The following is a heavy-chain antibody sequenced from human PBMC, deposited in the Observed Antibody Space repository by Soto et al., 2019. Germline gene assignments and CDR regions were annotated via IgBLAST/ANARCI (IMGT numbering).Heavy chain of an antibody. V-gene: IGHV3-13*01. CDR1: GFTFSNYD. CDR3: ARGRLISLYYFDY. Sequence: EVQLVESGGGLVQPGGSLRLSCAASGFTFSNYDMHWVRQVTGKGLEWVSTIGTAGATYYPGSVKGRFTISRENAKNSLYLQTNSLRAEDTAVYYCARGRLISLYYFDYWGQGTLVTVSS. CDR2: IGTAGAT. D-gene: IGHD6-6*01. J-gene: IGHJ4*02.